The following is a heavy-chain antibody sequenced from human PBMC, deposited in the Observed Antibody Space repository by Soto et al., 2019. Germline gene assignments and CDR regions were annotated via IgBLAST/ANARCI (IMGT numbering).Heavy chain of an antibody. J-gene: IGHJ5*02. CDR2: ISAYNGNT. D-gene: IGHD3-22*01. V-gene: IGHV1-18*01. CDR3: ARDTITYYYDSSGYVGWLDP. CDR1: GYTFTSYG. Sequence: ASVKISCKASGYTFTSYGIIWVRQAPGQGLEWMGWISAYNGNTNYAQKLQGRVTMTTDTSTSTAYMELRSLRSDDTAVYYCARDTITYYYDSSGYVGWLDPWGQGTLVTVSS.